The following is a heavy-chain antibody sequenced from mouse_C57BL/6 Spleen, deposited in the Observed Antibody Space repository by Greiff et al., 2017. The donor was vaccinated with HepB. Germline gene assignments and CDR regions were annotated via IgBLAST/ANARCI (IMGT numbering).Heavy chain of an antibody. CDR1: GFNIKDYY. D-gene: IGHD1-1*01. J-gene: IGHJ2*01. CDR3: TGTTVVRDFDY. Sequence: VQLQQSGAELVRPGASVKLSCTASGFNIKDYYMHWVKQRTEQGLEWIGRIDPEDGDTEYAPKFQGKATMTADTSSNTAYLQLSSLTSEDTAVYYCTGTTVVRDFDYWGQGTTLTVSS. V-gene: IGHV14-1*01. CDR2: IDPEDGDT.